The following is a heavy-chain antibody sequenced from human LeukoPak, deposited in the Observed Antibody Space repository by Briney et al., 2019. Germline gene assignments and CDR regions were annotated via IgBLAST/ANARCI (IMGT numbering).Heavy chain of an antibody. D-gene: IGHD1-26*01. V-gene: IGHV3-30-3*01. J-gene: IGHJ4*02. Sequence: GGSLRLSCAASGFTFSSYAMHWVRQAPGKGLEWVAVISYDGSNKYYADSVKGRFTISRDNSKNTLYLQMNSLRAEDTAVYYCAKDRGIVGAIFDYWGQGTLVTVSS. CDR1: GFTFSSYA. CDR2: ISYDGSNK. CDR3: AKDRGIVGAIFDY.